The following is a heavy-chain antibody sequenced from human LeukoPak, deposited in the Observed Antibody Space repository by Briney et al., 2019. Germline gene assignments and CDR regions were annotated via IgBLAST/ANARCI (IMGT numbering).Heavy chain of an antibody. CDR3: VRTLGDA. CDR2: INIEGTII. Sequence: GGSLRFSCAASGFSLLSSWMHWVRQVPGEGLVWVARINIEGTIISYADSVKGRFTISRDNAKNTLYLQMNRLRAEDTAVYYCVRTLGDAWGQGTPVTVSS. D-gene: IGHD7-27*01. V-gene: IGHV3-74*01. CDR1: GFSLLSSW. J-gene: IGHJ5*02.